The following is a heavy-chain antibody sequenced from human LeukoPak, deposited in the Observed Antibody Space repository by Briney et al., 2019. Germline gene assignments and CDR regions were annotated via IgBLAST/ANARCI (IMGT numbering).Heavy chain of an antibody. V-gene: IGHV3-64*01. J-gene: IGHJ5*02. Sequence: PGGSLRLSCAASGFTFSTYTMYWGRQAPGKGLEYVSAINSNGDSTFYANSVKGRFTISRDNSKNTLYLQMGSLRAEDMALYYCARVKVGATADHWGQGTLVTVSS. CDR2: INSNGDST. CDR1: GFTFSTYT. D-gene: IGHD1-26*01. CDR3: ARVKVGATADH.